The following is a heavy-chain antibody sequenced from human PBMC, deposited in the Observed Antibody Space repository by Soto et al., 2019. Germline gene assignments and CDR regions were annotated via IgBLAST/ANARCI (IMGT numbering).Heavy chain of an antibody. V-gene: IGHV4-39*01. D-gene: IGHD6-13*01. CDR2: IYYSGST. CDR1: GGSSSSSSYY. J-gene: IGHJ5*02. CDR3: ARPNSSSWYFSAPGVWFDP. Sequence: PSETLSLTCTVSGGSSSSSSYYWGWIHQPPGKGLEWIGSIYYSGSTYYNPSLKSRVTISVDTSKNQFSLKLSSVTAADTAVYYCARPNSSSWYFSAPGVWFDPWGQGTLVTVS.